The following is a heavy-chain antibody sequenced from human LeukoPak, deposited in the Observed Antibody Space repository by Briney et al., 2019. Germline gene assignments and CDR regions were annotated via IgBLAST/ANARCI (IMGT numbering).Heavy chain of an antibody. V-gene: IGHV3-23*01. Sequence: GGSLRLSCAASGFTFSSYAMSWVRQAPGKGLGWVSAISGSGGSTYYADSVKGRFTISRDNSKNTLYLQMNSLRAEDTAVYYCAKDKSRSYGAFDIWGQGTMVTVSS. CDR1: GFTFSSYA. CDR2: ISGSGGST. CDR3: AKDKSRSYGAFDI. D-gene: IGHD1-26*01. J-gene: IGHJ3*02.